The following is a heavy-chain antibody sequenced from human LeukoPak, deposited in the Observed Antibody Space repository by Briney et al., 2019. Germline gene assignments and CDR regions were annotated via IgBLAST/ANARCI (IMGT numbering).Heavy chain of an antibody. CDR1: GYTFTGYY. V-gene: IGHV1-69*04. J-gene: IGHJ6*02. CDR3: AREEDVTNYYYGMDV. Sequence: GASVKVSCKASGYTFTGYYMHWVRQAPGQGLEWMGRIIPIFGIANYAQKFQGRVTITADKSTSTAYMELSSLRSEDTAVYYCAREEDVTNYYYGMDVWGQGTTVTVSS. CDR2: IIPIFGIA.